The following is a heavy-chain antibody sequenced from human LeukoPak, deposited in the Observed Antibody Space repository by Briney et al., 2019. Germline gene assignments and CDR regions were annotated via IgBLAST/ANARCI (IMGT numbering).Heavy chain of an antibody. V-gene: IGHV1-18*01. Sequence: RASVKVSCKASGYTFTSYGISWVRQAPGQGLGWMGWISAYNGNTNYAQNFQGRVTMTTETSTSTAYMELRSLRSDDTAVYYCARSVVPAAMGDYWGQGTLVTVSS. CDR1: GYTFTSYG. CDR3: ARSVVPAAMGDY. D-gene: IGHD2-2*01. CDR2: ISAYNGNT. J-gene: IGHJ4*02.